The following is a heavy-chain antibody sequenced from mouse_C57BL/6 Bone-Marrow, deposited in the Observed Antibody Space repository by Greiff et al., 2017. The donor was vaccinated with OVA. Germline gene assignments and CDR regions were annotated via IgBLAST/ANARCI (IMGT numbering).Heavy chain of an antibody. D-gene: IGHD2-4*01. Sequence: EVQLQQSGPELVKPGDSVKISCKASGYSFTGYFMNWVMQSHGKSLEWIGRINPYNGDTFYNQKFKGKATLTVDKSSSTAHMELRSLTSEDSAVYNCASYDYDGAYAMDYWGQGTSVTVSS. CDR3: ASYDYDGAYAMDY. V-gene: IGHV1-20*01. CDR1: GYSFTGYF. CDR2: INPYNGDT. J-gene: IGHJ4*01.